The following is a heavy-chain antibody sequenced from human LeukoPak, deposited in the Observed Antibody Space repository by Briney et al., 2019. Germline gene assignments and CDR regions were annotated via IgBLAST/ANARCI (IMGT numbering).Heavy chain of an antibody. V-gene: IGHV4-59*08. Sequence: SKTLSLTCTVSGGSISSYYWSWIRQPPGKGLEWIGYNDGSTNYNPSLKSRVTISLDTSKNQFSLKLSSVTAADTAVYYCARGRGYGGNYLRAFDIWGQGTMVTVSS. CDR2: NDGST. CDR3: ARGRGYGGNYLRAFDI. CDR1: GGSISSYY. D-gene: IGHD1-26*01. J-gene: IGHJ3*02.